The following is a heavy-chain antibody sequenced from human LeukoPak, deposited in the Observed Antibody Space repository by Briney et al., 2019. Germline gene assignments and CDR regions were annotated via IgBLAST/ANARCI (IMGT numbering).Heavy chain of an antibody. CDR3: ARHRYQLLLPTDY. J-gene: IGHJ4*02. D-gene: IGHD2-2*01. V-gene: IGHV5-51*01. CDR2: IYPGDSDT. Sequence: GESLKISFKGSGYSFTSYWIGWVRQMPGKGVEWMGIIYPGDSDTRYSPSFQGQVTISADKPISTAYLQWSSLKASDTAMYYCARHRYQLLLPTDYWRQGTLVTVSS. CDR1: GYSFTSYW.